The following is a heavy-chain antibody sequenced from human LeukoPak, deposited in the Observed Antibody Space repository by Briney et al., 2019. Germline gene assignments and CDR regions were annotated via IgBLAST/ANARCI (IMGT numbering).Heavy chain of an antibody. CDR1: GGSFSGYY. D-gene: IGHD3-9*01. V-gene: IGHV4-34*01. CDR2: INHSGST. Sequence: SETLSLTCAVYGGSFSGYYWSWIRQPPGKGREWIGEINHSGSTNYNPSLKSRVTISVDTSKNQFSLKLSSVTAADTAVYYCARGVSSYDILTGYQFDYWGQGTLVTVSS. CDR3: ARGVSSYDILTGYQFDY. J-gene: IGHJ4*02.